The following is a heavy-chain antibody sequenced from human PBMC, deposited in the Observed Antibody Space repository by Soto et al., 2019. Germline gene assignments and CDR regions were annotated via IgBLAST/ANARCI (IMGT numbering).Heavy chain of an antibody. Sequence: GGSHRLSSTASGFNFGSYAMHWVRQAPGKGLEWVAVISYDGSNKYYADSVKGRFTISRDNSKNTLYLQMNSLRAEDTAVYYCARDQASHSGSYPTLLFDYWGQGTLVTVSS. D-gene: IGHD1-26*01. CDR3: ARDQASHSGSYPTLLFDY. CDR1: GFNFGSYA. V-gene: IGHV3-30-3*01. CDR2: ISYDGSNK. J-gene: IGHJ4*02.